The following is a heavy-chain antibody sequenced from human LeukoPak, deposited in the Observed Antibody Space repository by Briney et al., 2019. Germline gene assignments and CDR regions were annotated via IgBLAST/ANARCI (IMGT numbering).Heavy chain of an antibody. CDR3: ARLLWFGEFSAPGFDY. Sequence: SETLSLTCSVSAYSISSGFFWGWIRQPPGKGLEWIGSIYHSGNTYYNPSLKSRVTISVDTSKNQFSLRLTSVTAADTAVYYCARLLWFGEFSAPGFDYWGQGTLVTVSS. D-gene: IGHD3-10*01. V-gene: IGHV4-38-2*02. J-gene: IGHJ4*02. CDR1: AYSISSGFF. CDR2: IYHSGNT.